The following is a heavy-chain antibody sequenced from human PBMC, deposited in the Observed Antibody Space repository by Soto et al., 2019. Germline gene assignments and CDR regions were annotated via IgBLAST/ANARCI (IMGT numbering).Heavy chain of an antibody. CDR2: IWYDGSNK. Sequence: HPGGSLRLSCAASGFTFSSYGMHWVRQAPGKGLEWVAVIWYDGSNKYYADSVEGRFTISRDNSKNTLYLQMNSLRAEDTAVYYCASEDYYGSGSGGYGMDVWGQGTTVTVSS. CDR3: ASEDYYGSGSGGYGMDV. J-gene: IGHJ6*02. V-gene: IGHV3-33*01. D-gene: IGHD3-10*01. CDR1: GFTFSSYG.